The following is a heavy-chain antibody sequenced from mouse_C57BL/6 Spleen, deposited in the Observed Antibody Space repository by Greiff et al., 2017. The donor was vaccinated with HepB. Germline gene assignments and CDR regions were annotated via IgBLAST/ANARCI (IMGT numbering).Heavy chain of an antibody. CDR3: ARDRDYYGSSHRYFDV. CDR1: GFTFSSYA. J-gene: IGHJ1*03. CDR2: ISDGGSYT. D-gene: IGHD1-1*01. Sequence: EVKLMESGGGLVKPGGSLKLSCAASGFTFSSYAMSWVRQTPEKRLEWVATISDGGSYTYYPDNVKGRFTISRDNAKNNLYLQMSHLKSEDTAMYYCARDRDYYGSSHRYFDVWGTGTTVTVSS. V-gene: IGHV5-4*01.